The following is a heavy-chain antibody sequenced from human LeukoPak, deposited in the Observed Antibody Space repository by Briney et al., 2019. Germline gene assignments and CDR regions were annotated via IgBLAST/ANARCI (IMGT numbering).Heavy chain of an antibody. CDR2: IYYSGST. J-gene: IGHJ4*02. CDR1: GGSISSSSYY. Sequence: SETLSLTCTVSGGSISSSSYYWGWIRQPPGKGLEWIGSIYYSGSTYYNPSLKSRVTISVDTYKNQFSLKLSSVTAADTALYYCARLVAGTSGFDYWGQGTLVTVSS. V-gene: IGHV4-39*01. CDR3: ARLVAGTSGFDY. D-gene: IGHD6-19*01.